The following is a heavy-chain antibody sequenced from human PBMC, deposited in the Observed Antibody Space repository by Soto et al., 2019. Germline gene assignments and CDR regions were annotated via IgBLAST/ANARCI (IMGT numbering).Heavy chain of an antibody. V-gene: IGHV3-30-3*01. J-gene: IGHJ4*02. CDR3: ARDRGTDYVWGNYFDY. CDR1: GFTFSSYA. CDR2: ISYDGSNK. D-gene: IGHD3-16*01. Sequence: GGSLRLSCAASGFTFSSYAMHWVRQAPGKGLEWVAVISYDGSNKYYADSVKGRFTISRDNSKNTLYLQMNSLRAEDTAVYYCARDRGTDYVWGNYFDYWGQGTLVTVSS.